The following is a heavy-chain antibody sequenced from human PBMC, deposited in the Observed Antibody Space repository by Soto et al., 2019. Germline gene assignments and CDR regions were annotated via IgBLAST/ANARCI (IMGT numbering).Heavy chain of an antibody. Sequence: ASVKVSCKASGYTFTNYYMHWVRQALGQGLEWMGGIIPIFGTANYAQKFQGRVTITADESTSTAYMELSSLRSEDTAVYYCARDLRGSPGHWFDPWGQGTLVTVSS. D-gene: IGHD1-26*01. CDR2: IIPIFGTA. V-gene: IGHV1-69*13. CDR1: GYTFTNYY. J-gene: IGHJ5*02. CDR3: ARDLRGSPGHWFDP.